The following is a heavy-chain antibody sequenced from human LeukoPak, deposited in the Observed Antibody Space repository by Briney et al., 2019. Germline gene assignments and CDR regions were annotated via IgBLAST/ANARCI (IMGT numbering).Heavy chain of an antibody. CDR2: IYYSGST. D-gene: IGHD4-11*01. Sequence: KPSETLSLTCTVSGGSISSGGYYWSWIRQHPGKGLEWIGYIYYSGSTYYNPSLKSRVTISVDTSKNQLSLKLSSVTAADTAVYYCARASTVTTGWFDPWGQGTLVTVSS. V-gene: IGHV4-31*03. CDR3: ARASTVTTGWFDP. J-gene: IGHJ5*02. CDR1: GGSISSGGYY.